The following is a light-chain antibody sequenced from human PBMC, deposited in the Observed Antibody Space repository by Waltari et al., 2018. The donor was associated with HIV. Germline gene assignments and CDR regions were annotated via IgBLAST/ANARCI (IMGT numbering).Light chain of an antibody. V-gene: IGLV2-23*02. CDR2: DVS. CDR3: CSYAGSNTFNYV. Sequence: LTQPHSVSGSPGQSITISCTGTSSDVGGYNYVSWYHQHPGKAPKLMIYDVSKRPSGVSNRFSGSKSGDTASLTISGLQAEDEADYYCCSYAGSNTFNYVFGTGTKVTVL. J-gene: IGLJ1*01. CDR1: SSDVGGYNY.